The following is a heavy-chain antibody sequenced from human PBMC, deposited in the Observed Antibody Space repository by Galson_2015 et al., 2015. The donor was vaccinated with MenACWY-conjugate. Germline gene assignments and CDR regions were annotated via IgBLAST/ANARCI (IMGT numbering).Heavy chain of an antibody. Sequence: SLRLSCAVSGFTFRNYWVTWVHQSPGKGLEWVASIKKDGSEKYYVDSVKGRFTISRDNTKNSMYLEMNSLRAEDTAVYYCARGHYGMDVWGQGTTVTASS. CDR1: GFTFRNYW. J-gene: IGHJ6*02. CDR3: ARGHYGMDV. V-gene: IGHV3-7*03. CDR2: IKKDGSEK.